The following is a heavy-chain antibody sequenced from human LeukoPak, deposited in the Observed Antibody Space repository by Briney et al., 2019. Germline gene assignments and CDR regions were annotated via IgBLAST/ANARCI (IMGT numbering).Heavy chain of an antibody. J-gene: IGHJ5*02. CDR2: IYYSGST. CDR1: GGSISSSSYY. Sequence: TSSETLSLTCTVSGGSISSSSYYWGWIRQPPGKGLEWTGSIYYSGSTYYNPSLKRRVTISVDTSKNQFSLKMNSVTAADTAVYYCARHSGLRSPFDPGGQGTLVTVSP. CDR3: ARHSGLRSPFDP. V-gene: IGHV4-39*01. D-gene: IGHD3-3*01.